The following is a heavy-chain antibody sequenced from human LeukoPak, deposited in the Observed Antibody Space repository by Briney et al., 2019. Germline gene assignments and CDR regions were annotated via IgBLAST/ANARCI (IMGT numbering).Heavy chain of an antibody. CDR1: GGSFSGYY. J-gene: IGHJ4*02. CDR3: ARGRAVWIQLWLWDY. D-gene: IGHD5-18*01. V-gene: IGHV4-34*01. CDR2: INHSGST. Sequence: SETLSLTCAVYGGSFSGYYWSWIRQPPGKGLEWIGEINHSGSTNYNPSLKSRVTISVDTSKNQFSLKLSSVTAADTTAYYCARGRAVWIQLWLWDYWGQGTLVTVSS.